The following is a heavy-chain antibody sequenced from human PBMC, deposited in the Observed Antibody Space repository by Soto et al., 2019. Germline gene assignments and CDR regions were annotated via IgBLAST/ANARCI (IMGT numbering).Heavy chain of an antibody. CDR1: GFTFSRYA. Sequence: GGSLRLACAASGFTFSRYAMSWVRQAPGKGLEWVSAISGSGGSTYYADSVKGRFTISRDNSKNTLYLQMNSLRAEDTAVYYCAKDLGYCSGGSCYQHDGSDNSAQRTQVTVSS. D-gene: IGHD2-15*01. V-gene: IGHV3-23*01. CDR2: ISGSGGST. J-gene: IGHJ4*02. CDR3: AKDLGYCSGGSCYQHDGSDN.